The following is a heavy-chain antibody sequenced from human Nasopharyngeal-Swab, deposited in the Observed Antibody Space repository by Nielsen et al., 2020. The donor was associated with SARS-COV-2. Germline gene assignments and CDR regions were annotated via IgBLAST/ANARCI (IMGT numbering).Heavy chain of an antibody. D-gene: IGHD1-26*01. Sequence: WIRQPPGKGLEWVAVISYDGSNKYYADSVKGRFTISRDNSKNTLYLQMSSLRAEDTAVYYCARPYSGSYFHGMDVWGQGTTVTVSS. V-gene: IGHV3-30-3*01. CDR3: ARPYSGSYFHGMDV. CDR2: ISYDGSNK. J-gene: IGHJ6*02.